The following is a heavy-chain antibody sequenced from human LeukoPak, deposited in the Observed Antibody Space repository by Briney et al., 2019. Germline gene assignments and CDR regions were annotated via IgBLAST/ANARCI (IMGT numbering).Heavy chain of an antibody. CDR3: ATESCSSTSCYSLDY. CDR1: GYTLTELS. J-gene: IGHJ4*02. V-gene: IGHV1-24*01. D-gene: IGHD2-2*02. Sequence: ASVKVSCKVSGYTLTELSMHWVRQAPGKGLEWMGGFDPEDGETIYAQKFQGRVTVTEDTSTDTAYMELSSLRSEGTAVYYCATESCSSTSCYSLDYWGQGTLVTVSS. CDR2: FDPEDGET.